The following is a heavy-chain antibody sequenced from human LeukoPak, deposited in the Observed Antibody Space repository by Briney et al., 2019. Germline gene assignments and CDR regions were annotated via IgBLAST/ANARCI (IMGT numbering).Heavy chain of an antibody. Sequence: GGSLRLSCAASGFTFSGSAMHWVRQASGKGLEWVGRIRSKANSYATTYAASVKGRFTISRDDSKNTAYLQMNSLKTEGTAVYYCTRPSSGGDANWFDPWGQGTLVTVSS. CDR1: GFTFSGSA. CDR3: TRPSSGGDANWFDP. V-gene: IGHV3-73*01. D-gene: IGHD6-19*01. J-gene: IGHJ5*02. CDR2: IRSKANSYAT.